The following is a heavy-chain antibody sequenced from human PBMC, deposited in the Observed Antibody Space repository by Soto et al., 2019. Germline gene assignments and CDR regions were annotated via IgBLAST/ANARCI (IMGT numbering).Heavy chain of an antibody. CDR3: ARRSSSWYFDY. CDR1: GFIFSSYA. CDR2: ISGSGGST. D-gene: IGHD6-13*01. J-gene: IGHJ4*02. Sequence: GGSLRLSCAASGFIFSSYAMSWVRQAPGKGLEWVSAISGSGGSTYYADSVKGRFTISRDNSKNTLYLQMNSLRAEDTAVYYCARRSSSWYFDYWGQGTLVTVSS. V-gene: IGHV3-23*01.